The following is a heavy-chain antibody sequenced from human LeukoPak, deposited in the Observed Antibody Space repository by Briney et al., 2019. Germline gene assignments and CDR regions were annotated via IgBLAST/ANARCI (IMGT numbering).Heavy chain of an antibody. CDR3: AKDLSYYGSGTHDAFDI. CDR1: GFTFSSHD. J-gene: IGHJ3*02. V-gene: IGHV3-30*18. CDR2: ISYDGGKK. D-gene: IGHD3-10*01. Sequence: GRSLRLSCAASGFTFSSHDMHWVRQAPGKGLEWVAIISYDGGKKDYADSVKGRFTISRDNSKNTLYLQMNSLRAEDTAVYYCAKDLSYYGSGTHDAFDIWGQGTMVTVSS.